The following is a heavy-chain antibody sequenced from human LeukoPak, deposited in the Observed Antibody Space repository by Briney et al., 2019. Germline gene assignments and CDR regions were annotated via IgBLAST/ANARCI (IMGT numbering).Heavy chain of an antibody. D-gene: IGHD1-26*01. CDR3: ARTTPASGPFDY. CDR1: GYSFTTYW. CDR2: IYPADSDT. V-gene: IGHV5-51*01. Sequence: GESLKISCKGSGYSFTTYWIAWVRQMPGKGLECMGIIYPADSDTRYSPSFQGQVTISADKSISTAYLQWSSLKASDTAMYYCARTTPASGPFDYWGQGTLVTVSS. J-gene: IGHJ4*02.